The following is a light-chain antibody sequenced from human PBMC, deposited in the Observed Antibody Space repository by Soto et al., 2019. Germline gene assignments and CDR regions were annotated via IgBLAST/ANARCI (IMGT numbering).Light chain of an antibody. CDR2: DAS. V-gene: IGKV1-5*01. CDR3: QKYNSYLWT. J-gene: IGKJ1*01. Sequence: DIQMTQSPTTLSASVGYRITITCLASQSISSWLAWYQQKPGKAPKLLIYDASSLESGVPSRFSGSGSGTELTLTISSLQPDDFATYYCQKYNSYLWTFGQGTKV. CDR1: QSISSW.